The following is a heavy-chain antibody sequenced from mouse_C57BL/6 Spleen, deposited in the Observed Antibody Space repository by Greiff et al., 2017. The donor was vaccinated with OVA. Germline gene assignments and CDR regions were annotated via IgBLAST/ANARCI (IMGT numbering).Heavy chain of an antibody. D-gene: IGHD2-1*01. Sequence: EVQLQQSGAELVRPGASVKLSCTASGFNIKDDYMHWVKQRPEQGLEWIGWIDPENGDTEYASKFQGKATITADTSSNTAYLQLSSLTSEDTAVYYCTTYGNPYAMDYWGQGTSVTVSS. CDR2: IDPENGDT. V-gene: IGHV14-4*01. J-gene: IGHJ4*01. CDR3: TTYGNPYAMDY. CDR1: GFNIKDDY.